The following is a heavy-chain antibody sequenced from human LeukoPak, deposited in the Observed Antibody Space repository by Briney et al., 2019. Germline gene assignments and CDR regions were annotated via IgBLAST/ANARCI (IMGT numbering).Heavy chain of an antibody. Sequence: SVKVSCKASGGTFSSYDISWVRQAPGQGLEGMGGIIPIFGTANYAQKFQGRVTITTDESTSTAYMELSSLRSEDTAVYYCARAHGSGSYYPWYFDYWGQGTLVTVSS. V-gene: IGHV1-69*05. CDR1: GGTFSSYD. CDR2: IIPIFGTA. J-gene: IGHJ4*02. CDR3: ARAHGSGSYYPWYFDY. D-gene: IGHD3-10*01.